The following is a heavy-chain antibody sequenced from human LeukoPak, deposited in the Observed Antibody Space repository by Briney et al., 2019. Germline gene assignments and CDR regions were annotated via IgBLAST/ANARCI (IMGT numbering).Heavy chain of an antibody. CDR2: IYTSGST. CDR3: ARGITMIVVDAFDI. Sequence: PSETLSLTCTVSGGSISSYYWSWIRQPAGKGLEWIGRIYTSGSTNYNPSLKSRVTMSVDTSKNQFSLKLSSVTAADTAVYYCARGITMIVVDAFDIWAKGQWSPSLQ. J-gene: IGHJ3*02. D-gene: IGHD3-22*01. CDR1: GGSISSYY. V-gene: IGHV4-4*07.